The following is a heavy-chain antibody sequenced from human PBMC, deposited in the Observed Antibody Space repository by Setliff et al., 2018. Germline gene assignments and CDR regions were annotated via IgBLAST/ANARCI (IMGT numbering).Heavy chain of an antibody. D-gene: IGHD1-20*01. CDR1: GFTFSGYY. Sequence: GGSLRLSCAASGFTFSGYYMQWVRQAPGKGLEWVSYIGESGNNIHYADSVKGRFTISRDKAKNSLDLQMNSLRVEDTPLYDYARDGNNWNDLDYLGNGTRVTFSS. CDR2: IGESGNNI. V-gene: IGHV3-11*04. J-gene: IGHJ4*01. CDR3: ARDGNNWNDLDY.